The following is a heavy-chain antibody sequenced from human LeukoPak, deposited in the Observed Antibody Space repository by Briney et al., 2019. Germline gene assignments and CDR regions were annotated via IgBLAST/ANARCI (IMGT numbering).Heavy chain of an antibody. CDR2: VNWNGG. V-gene: IGHV3-20*04. D-gene: IGHD2-2*01. J-gene: IGHJ5*02. CDR3: VRDRCSSTSCHDSPNWFDP. CDR1: GFTFDDYG. Sequence: GGSLRLSCAASGFTFDDYGMSWVRQAPGKGLEWISVVNWNGGNADSVKGRFTISRDNAKNSLYLQMNSLRAEDTALYYCVRDRCSSTSCHDSPNWFDPWGQGTLVTVSS.